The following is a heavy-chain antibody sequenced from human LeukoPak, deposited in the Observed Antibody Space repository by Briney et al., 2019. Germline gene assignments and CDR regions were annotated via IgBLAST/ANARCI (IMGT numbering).Heavy chain of an antibody. CDR3: ARDKAGTMVRGVINGMDV. D-gene: IGHD3-10*01. CDR2: IYYSGST. CDR1: GGSISSTIYH. J-gene: IGHJ6*02. Sequence: PSETLSLTCTVSGGSISSTIYHWGWIRQSPGKGLEWIGSIYYSGSTYYNPSLKGRVTMSVDTSKSQFSLRLRSVTAADTAVYYCARDKAGTMVRGVINGMDVWGQGTTVTVSS. V-gene: IGHV4-39*07.